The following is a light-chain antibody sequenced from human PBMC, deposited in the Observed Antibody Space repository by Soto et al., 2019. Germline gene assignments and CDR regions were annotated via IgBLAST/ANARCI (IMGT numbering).Light chain of an antibody. CDR1: SSNIGNNY. V-gene: IGLV1-51*02. J-gene: IGLJ1*01. Sequence: QSALTQPPSVSAAAGQKVTISCSGSSSNIGNNYVSWYQQLPGTAPKLLIYENNKRPSGIPDRFSGSKSGTSATLGITGLQTGDEADYYCGTWDSSLSVLYVFGTGTKLTVL. CDR2: ENN. CDR3: GTWDSSLSVLYV.